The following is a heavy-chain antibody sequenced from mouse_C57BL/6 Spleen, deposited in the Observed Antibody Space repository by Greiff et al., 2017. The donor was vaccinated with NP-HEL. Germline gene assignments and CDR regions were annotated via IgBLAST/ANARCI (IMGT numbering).Heavy chain of an antibody. Sequence: VQLKESGPVLVKPGASVKMSCKASGYTFTDYYMNWVKQSHGKSLEWIGVINPYNGGTSYNQKFKGKATLTVDKSSSTAYMELNSLTSEDSAVYYCARYYSNYVAYWGQGTTLTVSS. J-gene: IGHJ2*01. CDR1: GYTFTDYY. CDR3: ARYYSNYVAY. D-gene: IGHD2-5*01. CDR2: INPYNGGT. V-gene: IGHV1-19*01.